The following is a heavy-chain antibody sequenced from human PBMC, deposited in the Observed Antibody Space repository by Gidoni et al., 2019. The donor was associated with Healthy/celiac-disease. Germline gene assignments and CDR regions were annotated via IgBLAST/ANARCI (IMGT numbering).Heavy chain of an antibody. V-gene: IGHV4-59*01. CDR3: ARDLRPKPPTGIAAAGTPWGWFDP. D-gene: IGHD6-13*01. CDR1: GGSISSSY. J-gene: IGHJ5*02. CDR2: IYYSGST. Sequence: QVQLQESGPGLVTPSATLSLTCTVSGGSISSSYWSWIRQPPGKGLEWIGYIYYSGSTNYNPSLKSRVTISVDTSKNQFSLKRSSVTAADTAVYYCARDLRPKPPTGIAAAGTPWGWFDPWGQGTLVTVSS.